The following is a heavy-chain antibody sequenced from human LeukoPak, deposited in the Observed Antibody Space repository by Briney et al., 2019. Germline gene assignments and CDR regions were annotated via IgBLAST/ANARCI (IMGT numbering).Heavy chain of an antibody. D-gene: IGHD1-7*01. J-gene: IGHJ5*02. CDR1: GFTFSSYS. CDR3: VRHAPITGTSYSWFDP. V-gene: IGHV3-21*04. CDR2: ISSSSSYI. Sequence: GGSLRLSCAASGFTFSSYSMNWVRQAPGKGLEWVSSISSSSSYIYYADSVKGRFTISRDNAKNSLYLQMKNLRVEDTALYYCVRHAPITGTSYSWFDPWGQGTLVTVSS.